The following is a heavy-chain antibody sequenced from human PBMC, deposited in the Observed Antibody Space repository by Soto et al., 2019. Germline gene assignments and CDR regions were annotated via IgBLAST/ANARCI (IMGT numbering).Heavy chain of an antibody. D-gene: IGHD3-3*01. CDR2: IWYDGSNK. V-gene: IGHV3-33*01. CDR1: GFTFSSYG. J-gene: IGHJ6*02. Sequence: PGGSLRLSCAASGFTFSSYGMHWVRQAPGKGLEWVAVIWYDGSNKYYADSVKGRFTISRDNSKNTLYLQMNSLRAEDTAVYYCARDAYDFWSGYYLSGAPDVWGQGTTVTVSS. CDR3: ARDAYDFWSGYYLSGAPDV.